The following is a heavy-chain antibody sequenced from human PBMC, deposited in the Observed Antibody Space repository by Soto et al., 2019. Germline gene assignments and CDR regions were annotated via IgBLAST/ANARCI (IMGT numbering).Heavy chain of an antibody. J-gene: IGHJ6*03. CDR1: GGSFSGYY. CDR2: INHSGST. CDR3: ARAYRLVVANYYYYYMDV. D-gene: IGHD2-15*01. Sequence: PSEILSLTCAVYGGSFSGYYWSWIRQPPGKGLEWIGEINHSGSTNYNPSLKSRVTISVDTSKNQFSLKLSSVTAADTAVYYCARAYRLVVANYYYYYMDVWGKGTTVTVSS. V-gene: IGHV4-34*01.